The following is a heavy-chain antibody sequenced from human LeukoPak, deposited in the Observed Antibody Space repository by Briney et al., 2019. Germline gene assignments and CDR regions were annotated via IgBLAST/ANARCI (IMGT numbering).Heavy chain of an antibody. CDR2: IWYDGSYK. CDR1: GFTFSNYG. Sequence: GGSPRLSCAASGFTFSNYGMHWVRQAPGKGLEWVALIWYDGSYKFYSDSVKGRFTISRDNSKNTLYLQMNSLRAEDTAVYYCARDPTARIAVPDYWGQGTLVTVSS. D-gene: IGHD6-19*01. CDR3: ARDPTARIAVPDY. V-gene: IGHV3-33*01. J-gene: IGHJ4*02.